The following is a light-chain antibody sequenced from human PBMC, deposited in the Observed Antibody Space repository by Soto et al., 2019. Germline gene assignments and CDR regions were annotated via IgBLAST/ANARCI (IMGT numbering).Light chain of an antibody. V-gene: IGKV3-20*01. Sequence: EIVLTQSPGTLSLSPGERATLPCRASQSVSSSYLAWYQQKPGQAPRLLIYGASSRATGIPDRFSGSGSGTDFTVTIIRLEPEDFAVYSCQQYGSSPLTFGQGTKVEIK. CDR1: QSVSSSY. CDR3: QQYGSSPLT. CDR2: GAS. J-gene: IGKJ1*01.